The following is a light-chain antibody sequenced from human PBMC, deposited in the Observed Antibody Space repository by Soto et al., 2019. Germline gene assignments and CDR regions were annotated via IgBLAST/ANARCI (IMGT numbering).Light chain of an antibody. CDR3: QQRHMWPIT. CDR2: DAY. J-gene: IGKJ5*01. V-gene: IGKV3-11*01. Sequence: EVVLTQSPVTLSLSPGERATLSCRASQSFRGLLAWYQQKPGQAPRLLIYDAYNRATGIPPRFSGSGSGTYFTLTSSSLEPEDSAVYYCQQRHMWPITFGQGTRLEIK. CDR1: QSFRGL.